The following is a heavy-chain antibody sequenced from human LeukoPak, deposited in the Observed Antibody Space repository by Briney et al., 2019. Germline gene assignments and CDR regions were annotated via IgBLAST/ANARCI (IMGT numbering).Heavy chain of an antibody. CDR1: GFTFSTYA. V-gene: IGHV3-30-3*01. CDR2: ISHDGSNE. J-gene: IGHJ4*02. D-gene: IGHD3-22*01. CDR3: ARSYDSSGYYSFDC. Sequence: PGRSLRLSCAASGFTFSTYAMHWVRQPPGKGLEWVAVISHDGSNEYYADSVKGRFTISRDNSKNTLSLQMNSLRGDDTAVCYCARSYDSSGYYSFDCWGQGTLVTVSS.